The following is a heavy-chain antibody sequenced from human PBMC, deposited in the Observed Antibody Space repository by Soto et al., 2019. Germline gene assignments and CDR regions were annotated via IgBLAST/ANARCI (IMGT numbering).Heavy chain of an antibody. CDR1: GFTFSGYA. V-gene: IGHV3-23*01. D-gene: IGHD4-4*01. CDR2: ISGSGSST. CDR3: SNRDNSNYGGFFDY. J-gene: IGHJ4*02. Sequence: GGSLRLSCAASGFTFSGYAMSWIRQAPGKGLEWVSTISGSGSSTYYADSVKGRFTISRDNSKNTLYLQMNSLRAEDTAIYYCSNRDNSNYGGFFDYWGQGTVVTVSS.